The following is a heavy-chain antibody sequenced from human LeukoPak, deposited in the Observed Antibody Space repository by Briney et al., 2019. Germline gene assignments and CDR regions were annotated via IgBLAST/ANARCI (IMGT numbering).Heavy chain of an antibody. V-gene: IGHV3-15*01. CDR3: TTALIVVVVAGQSWYFDY. D-gene: IGHD2-15*01. CDR1: GFTFSNAW. J-gene: IGHJ4*02. Sequence: GGSLRLSCAASGFTFSNAWMNWVRQAPGKGLEWVGRIKSKTDGGTTDYAAPVKGRFTISRDDSKNTLYLQMNSLKTEDTAVYYCTTALIVVVVAGQSWYFDYWGQGTLVTVSS. CDR2: IKSKTDGGTT.